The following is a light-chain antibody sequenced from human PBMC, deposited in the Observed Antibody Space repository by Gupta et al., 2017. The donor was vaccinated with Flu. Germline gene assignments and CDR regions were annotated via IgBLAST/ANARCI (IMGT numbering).Light chain of an antibody. Sequence: GQTARIICSGDALAKQYAYWYQQKAGQAPVLLIFKDIERPSGIPERFSGSSSGTIVTLTISGVQAEDEADYYCQSADRSGDYRVFGGGTKLTVL. CDR2: KDI. J-gene: IGLJ3*02. CDR1: ALAKQY. CDR3: QSADRSGDYRV. V-gene: IGLV3-25*03.